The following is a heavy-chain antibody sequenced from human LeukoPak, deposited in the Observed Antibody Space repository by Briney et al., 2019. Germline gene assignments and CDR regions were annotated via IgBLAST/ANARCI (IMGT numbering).Heavy chain of an antibody. D-gene: IGHD4-23*01. CDR3: ARDRITVAEFDY. CDR2: ISSSSSYI. Sequence: KTGGSLRLSCAASGFTFSSYSMNWVRQAPGKGLGLVSSISSSSSYIYYADSVKGRFTISRDNAKNSLYLQMNSLRAEDTAVYYCARDRITVAEFDYWGQGTLVTVSS. V-gene: IGHV3-21*01. J-gene: IGHJ4*02. CDR1: GFTFSSYS.